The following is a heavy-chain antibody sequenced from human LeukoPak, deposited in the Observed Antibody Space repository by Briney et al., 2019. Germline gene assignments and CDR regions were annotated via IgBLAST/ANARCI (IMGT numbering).Heavy chain of an antibody. Sequence: PGGSLRLSCAASGFTFTNAWMSWVRQAPGKGLEWVGRIKTKTDGGTTDYAAPVKGRFTISRDDSKNTLYLQMNSLGTEDTAVYYCAKGDSSGWFPSLGYWGQGTLVTVSS. D-gene: IGHD6-19*01. CDR2: IKTKTDGGTT. CDR3: AKGDSSGWFPSLGY. V-gene: IGHV3-15*01. J-gene: IGHJ4*02. CDR1: GFTFTNAW.